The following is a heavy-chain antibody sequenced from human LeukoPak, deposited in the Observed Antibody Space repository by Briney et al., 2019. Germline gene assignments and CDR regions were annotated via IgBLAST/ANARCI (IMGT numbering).Heavy chain of an antibody. J-gene: IGHJ4*02. Sequence: SETLSLTCTVSGGSISSSSYYWGWIRQPPGKGLEWIGRIYYSGSTYYNPSLKSRVTISVDTSKNQFSLKLSSVTAADTAVYYCARDPRIAAVGPFDYWGQGTLVTVSS. CDR2: IYYSGST. D-gene: IGHD6-13*01. CDR1: GGSISSSSYY. V-gene: IGHV4-39*02. CDR3: ARDPRIAAVGPFDY.